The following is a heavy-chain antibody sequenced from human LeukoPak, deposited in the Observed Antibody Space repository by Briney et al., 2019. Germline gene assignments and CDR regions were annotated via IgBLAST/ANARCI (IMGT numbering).Heavy chain of an antibody. D-gene: IGHD3-10*01. V-gene: IGHV3-48*03. J-gene: IGHJ5*01. Sequence: GGSLRLSCAASGFTFSSYEMNWVRQAPGKGLEWLSYIRISGSTIYYPDSVKGRFTISRDNAKNSLYLQMNSLRAEDTAVYYCARDRYSTLGDMVRGAFDSWGQGTLVTVSS. CDR1: GFTFSSYE. CDR2: IRISGSTI. CDR3: ARDRYSTLGDMVRGAFDS.